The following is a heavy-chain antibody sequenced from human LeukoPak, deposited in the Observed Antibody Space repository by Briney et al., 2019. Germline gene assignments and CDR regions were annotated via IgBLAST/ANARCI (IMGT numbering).Heavy chain of an antibody. V-gene: IGHV3-48*03. J-gene: IGHJ3*02. CDR2: ISSSGSTI. Sequence: GGSLRLSCAASGFTFSSYEMNWVRQAPGKGLEWVSYISSSGSTIYYADSVKGRFTISRDNAKNSLYLQMNSLRAEDTAVYYCARVDNWNYGSPDAFDIWGQGTMVTVSS. D-gene: IGHD1-7*01. CDR3: ARVDNWNYGSPDAFDI. CDR1: GFTFSSYE.